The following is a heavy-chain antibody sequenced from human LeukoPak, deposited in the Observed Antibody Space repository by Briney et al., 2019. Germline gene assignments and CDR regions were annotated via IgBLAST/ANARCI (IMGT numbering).Heavy chain of an antibody. CDR3: ARDSGYCSSTSCYGAFDI. V-gene: IGHV3-48*01. Sequence: PGGSLRLSCTASGFTFNNYEMIWVRQSPGKALEWVSYISSSGTSTYYADSMKGRFTISRDNSKNTLYLQMNSLRAEDTAVYYCARDSGYCSSTSCYGAFDIWGQGTMVTVSS. J-gene: IGHJ3*02. CDR1: GFTFNNYE. D-gene: IGHD2-2*01. CDR2: ISSSGTST.